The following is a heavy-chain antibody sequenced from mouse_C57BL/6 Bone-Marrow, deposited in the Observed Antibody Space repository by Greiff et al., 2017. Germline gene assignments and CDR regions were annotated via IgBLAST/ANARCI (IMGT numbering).Heavy chain of an antibody. CDR3: ARWGGGSYENAMDY. D-gene: IGHD1-1*02. Sequence: QVQLQQSDAELVKPGASVKISCKVSGYTFTDHTIHWMKQRPEQGLEWIGYIYPRDGSTKYNEKFKGKATLTADKSSSAAYMKLNSLTSEDSAVYFGARWGGGSYENAMDYWGQGTSVTVSS. CDR1: GYTFTDHT. J-gene: IGHJ4*01. V-gene: IGHV1-78*01. CDR2: IYPRDGST.